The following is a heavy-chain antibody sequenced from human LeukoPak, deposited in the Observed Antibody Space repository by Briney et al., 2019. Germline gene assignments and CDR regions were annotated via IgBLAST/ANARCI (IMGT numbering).Heavy chain of an antibody. CDR3: ARDTVGASYY. V-gene: IGHV3-7*01. CDR1: GFTFSSYW. Sequence: PGGSLRLSCAASGFTFSSYWMSWVRQAPGKGLEWVANIRQDGSEKYYVDSVKGRFTISRDSAKNSLYLQMSSLRAEDTAVYYCARDTVGASYYWGQGTLVTASS. J-gene: IGHJ4*02. D-gene: IGHD1-26*01. CDR2: IRQDGSEK.